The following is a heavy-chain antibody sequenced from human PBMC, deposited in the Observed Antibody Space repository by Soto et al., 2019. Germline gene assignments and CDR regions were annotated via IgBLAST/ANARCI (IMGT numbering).Heavy chain of an antibody. V-gene: IGHV3-23*01. CDR3: AKVVGKYYYGSGSYYNTGY. CDR2: ISGSGGST. D-gene: IGHD3-10*01. J-gene: IGHJ4*02. CDR1: GFTFSSYA. Sequence: EVQLLESGGGLVQPGGSLRLSCAASGFTFSSYAMSWVRQAPGKGLEWVSAISGSGGSTYYADSVKGRFTISRDNSKNTRYLQMNSLRAEDTAVYYCAKVVGKYYYGSGSYYNTGYWGQGTLVTVSS.